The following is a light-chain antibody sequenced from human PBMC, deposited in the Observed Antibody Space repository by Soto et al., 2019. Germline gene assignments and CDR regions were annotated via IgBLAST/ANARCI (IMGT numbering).Light chain of an antibody. CDR3: QSYDTGLSGPVV. J-gene: IGLJ2*01. V-gene: IGLV1-40*01. Sequence: QSVLTQPPSLSGAPGQNIIISCTGGGSNIEAGFDVHWYQQLPGTAPKLLIYGNTNRPSGVPDRFSGSKSGTSASLVITGLQAEDEADYYCQSYDTGLSGPVVFGGGTKVTVL. CDR2: GNT. CDR1: GSNIEAGFD.